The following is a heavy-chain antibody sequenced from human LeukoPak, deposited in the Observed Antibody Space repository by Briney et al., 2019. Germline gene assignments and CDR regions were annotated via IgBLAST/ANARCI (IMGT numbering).Heavy chain of an antibody. CDR2: IYSGGST. Sequence: GGSLRLSCGASGFTVSSNYMSWVRQAPGKGLEWVSVIYSGGSTYYADSVKGRFTISRDNSKNTLYLQMNSLRAEDTAVYYCARDHGGLAYCGGDCYHTYWYFDLWGRGTLVTVSS. J-gene: IGHJ2*01. CDR3: ARDHGGLAYCGGDCYHTYWYFDL. V-gene: IGHV3-66*01. CDR1: GFTVSSNY. D-gene: IGHD2-21*02.